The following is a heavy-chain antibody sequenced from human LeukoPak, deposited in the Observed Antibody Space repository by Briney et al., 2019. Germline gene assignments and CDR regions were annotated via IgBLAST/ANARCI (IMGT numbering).Heavy chain of an antibody. Sequence: ASVKVSCKASGYTFTGYYIHWVRQAPGQGLEWMGLINHNSGGTSYAQKFQGRVTLTRDTSISTAYMEVTGLRSDDTAVYYCASALVRGDRYYYGMDVWGQGTTVTVSS. CDR2: INHNSGGT. CDR1: GYTFTGYY. CDR3: ASALVRGDRYYYGMDV. V-gene: IGHV1-2*02. J-gene: IGHJ6*02. D-gene: IGHD3-10*01.